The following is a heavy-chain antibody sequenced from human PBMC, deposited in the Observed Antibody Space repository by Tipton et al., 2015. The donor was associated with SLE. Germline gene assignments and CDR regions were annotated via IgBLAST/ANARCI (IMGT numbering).Heavy chain of an antibody. CDR3: AFGYSSSSVQH. D-gene: IGHD6-6*01. Sequence: TLSLTCTVSGGSISSYYWSWIRQPPGKGLEWIGYIYYGGSTNYNPSLKSRVTISVDTSKNQFSLKLSSVTAADTAVYYCAFGYSSSSVQHWGQGTLVTVSS. J-gene: IGHJ1*01. CDR2: IYYGGST. V-gene: IGHV4-59*01. CDR1: GGSISSYY.